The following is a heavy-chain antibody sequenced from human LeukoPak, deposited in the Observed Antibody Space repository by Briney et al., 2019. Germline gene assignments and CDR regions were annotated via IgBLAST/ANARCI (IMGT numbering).Heavy chain of an antibody. D-gene: IGHD3-22*01. CDR1: GGSISSSSYY. V-gene: IGHV4-39*01. J-gene: IGHJ4*02. CDR3: ARHKYYYDSSGYYYYFDY. CDR2: IYYSGST. Sequence: PSETLSLTCTVSGGSISSSSYYWGWIRQPPGKGLEWIVSIYYSGSTYYNPSLKSRVTISVDTSKNQFSLKLSSVTAADTAVYYCARHKYYYDSSGYYYYFDYWGQGTLVTVSS.